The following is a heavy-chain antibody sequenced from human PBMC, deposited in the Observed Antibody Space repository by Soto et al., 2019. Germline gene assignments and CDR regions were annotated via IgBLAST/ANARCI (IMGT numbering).Heavy chain of an antibody. D-gene: IGHD6-19*01. CDR2: IIPLFGVP. CDR3: ARAYSSGWSGDFDY. Sequence: QVQLVQSGAEVKKPGSSVKVSCKSSGGTFSSYAINWVRQAPGQGLEWVGGIIPLFGVPNYAQKFQGRVTITAGDSTTTAYMELSSLRAEDTAVYYCARAYSSGWSGDFDYWDQGILVTVSS. V-gene: IGHV1-69*12. CDR1: GGTFSSYA. J-gene: IGHJ4*02.